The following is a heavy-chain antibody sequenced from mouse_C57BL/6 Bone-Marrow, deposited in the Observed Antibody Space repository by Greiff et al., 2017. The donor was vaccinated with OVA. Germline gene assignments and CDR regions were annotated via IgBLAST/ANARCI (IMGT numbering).Heavy chain of an antibody. CDR1: GFTFSSYA. J-gene: IGHJ3*01. CDR2: ISDGGSYT. V-gene: IGHV5-4*01. CDR3: ARDLLAY. Sequence: EVHLVESGGGLVKPGGSLKLSCAASGFTFSSYAMSWVRQTPEKRLEWVATISDGGSYTYYPDNVKGRFTISRDNATNNLYLQMSHLKAEDTAMYYCARDLLAYWGQGTLVTVSA. D-gene: IGHD2-1*01.